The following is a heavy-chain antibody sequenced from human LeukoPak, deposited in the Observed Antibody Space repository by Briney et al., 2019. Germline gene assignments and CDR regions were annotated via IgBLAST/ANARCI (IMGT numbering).Heavy chain of an antibody. Sequence: GGSLRLSCAASGFTFSSYSMNWVRQAPGKGLEWVSSISSSSSYIYYADSVKGRFTISRDNAKNSLYLQMNSLRVEDTAVYYCARVFGPYCSSTSCYFGLVGYYYYMDVWGKGTTVTVSS. V-gene: IGHV3-21*01. CDR1: GFTFSSYS. CDR2: ISSSSSYI. J-gene: IGHJ6*03. CDR3: ARVFGPYCSSTSCYFGLVGYYYYMDV. D-gene: IGHD2-2*01.